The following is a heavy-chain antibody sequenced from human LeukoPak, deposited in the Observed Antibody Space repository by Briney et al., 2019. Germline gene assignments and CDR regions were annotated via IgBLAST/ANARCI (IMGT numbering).Heavy chain of an antibody. CDR2: IIPIFGTA. CDR3: ARVPLEMATKSFDY. Sequence: ASVKVSCKASGYTFTSYYMHWVRQAPGQGLEWMGGIIPIFGTANYAQKFQGRVTITADESTSTAYMELSSLRSEDTAVYYCARVPLEMATKSFDYWGQGTLVTVSS. V-gene: IGHV1-69*13. J-gene: IGHJ4*02. CDR1: GYTFTSYY. D-gene: IGHD5-24*01.